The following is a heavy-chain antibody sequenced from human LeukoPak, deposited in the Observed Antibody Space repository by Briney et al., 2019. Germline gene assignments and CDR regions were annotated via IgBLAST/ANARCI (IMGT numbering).Heavy chain of an antibody. CDR3: ARRVTVIYYMDL. V-gene: IGHV4-34*01. D-gene: IGHD3-22*01. CDR2: INDSGGT. J-gene: IGHJ6*03. CDR1: AGSFSGYY. Sequence: SETLSLTCAVYAGSFSGYYWTWIRQFPGRGLEWIGEINDSGGTNYNPSLKRRANVLVDTSKNQFSLKLTSVTAADTAVYYCARRVTVIYYMDLWGKGTTVTVSS.